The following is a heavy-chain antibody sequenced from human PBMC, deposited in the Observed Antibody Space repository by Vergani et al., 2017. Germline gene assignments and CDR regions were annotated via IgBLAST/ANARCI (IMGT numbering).Heavy chain of an antibody. D-gene: IGHD6-13*01. V-gene: IGHV3-23*01. Sequence: EVQLLESGGGVVPPGGSLRLSCAASGFTFSGHAMSWVRQAPGKGLEWVSGITSSGRTTNYADSVNGRFTISRDNSKDTLYLQMNNVRADDTAVYYCAKELIVPGAVPIVTPFDHWGQGTLVTVSS. CDR2: ITSSGRTT. CDR1: GFTFSGHA. CDR3: AKELIVPGAVPIVTPFDH. J-gene: IGHJ4*02.